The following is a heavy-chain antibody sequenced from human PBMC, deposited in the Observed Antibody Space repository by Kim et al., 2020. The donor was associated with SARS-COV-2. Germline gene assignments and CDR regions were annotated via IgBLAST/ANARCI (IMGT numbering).Heavy chain of an antibody. CDR2: IYPGDSDR. D-gene: IGHD6-13*01. CDR1: GYTFNSYW. V-gene: IGHV5-51*01. Sequence: GESLKISCKGSGYTFNSYWIGWVRQMPGKGLEWMGIIYPGDSDRTYSPSFQGQVTISADKSITTAYLQWSSLKASDTAIYYCARLISRWYIDYWGQGTLVTVSS. J-gene: IGHJ4*02. CDR3: ARLISRWYIDY.